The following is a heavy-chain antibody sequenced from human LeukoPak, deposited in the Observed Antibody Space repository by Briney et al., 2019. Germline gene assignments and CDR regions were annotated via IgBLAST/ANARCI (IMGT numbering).Heavy chain of an antibody. CDR2: ISSSGSDT. CDR3: AKDLWGITIFGVVIH. CDR1: RFTFRDHF. J-gene: IGHJ4*02. V-gene: IGHV3-11*01. D-gene: IGHD3-3*01. Sequence: PGGSLRLSCAASRFTFRDHFMSWIRQPPGKGLEYVSYISSSGSDTHYSDSVKGRFTVSRDNSKNTLYLQMNSLRAEDTAVYYCAKDLWGITIFGVVIHWGQGTLVTVSS.